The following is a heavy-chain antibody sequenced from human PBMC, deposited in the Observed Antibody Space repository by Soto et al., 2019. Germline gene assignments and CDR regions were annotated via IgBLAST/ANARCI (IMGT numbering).Heavy chain of an antibody. J-gene: IGHJ6*02. Sequence: ETLSLTCTVSGGSISSSRYYWGWIRQPPGKGLEWIGSISYTGSTFYSPSVNSRVTISVDTSKNQFSLKLSSVTAADTAVYYCARRYSYGSGKYGMDLWGQGTTVTVSS. CDR3: ARRYSYGSGKYGMDL. CDR1: GGSISSSRYY. D-gene: IGHD3-10*01. CDR2: ISYTGST. V-gene: IGHV4-39*01.